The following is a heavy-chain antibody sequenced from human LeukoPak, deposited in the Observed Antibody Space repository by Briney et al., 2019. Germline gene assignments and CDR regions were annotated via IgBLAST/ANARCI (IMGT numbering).Heavy chain of an antibody. CDR2: ITASSTAI. D-gene: IGHD4/OR15-4a*01. CDR1: GFTFNTYT. V-gene: IGHV3-21*01. J-gene: IGHJ4*02. CDR3: AKDIRLSVYGDFDY. Sequence: PGGSLRLSCAASGFTFNTYTMNWVRQAPGKGLEWVSSITASSTAIYSADSVKGRFTISRDNAKNFLYLQMNSLRAEDTAVYYCAKDIRLSVYGDFDYWGQGTLVTVSS.